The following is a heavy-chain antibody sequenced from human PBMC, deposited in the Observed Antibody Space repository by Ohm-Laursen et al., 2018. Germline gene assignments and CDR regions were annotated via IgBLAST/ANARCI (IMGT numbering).Heavy chain of an antibody. D-gene: IGHD1-26*01. CDR1: VFTVSSNY. J-gene: IGHJ1*01. Sequence: SLRLSCTASVFTVSSNYMSWVRQAPGKGLEWVSVIYSGGSTYYADSVKGRFTISRDNSKNTLYLQMNSLRAEDTAVYYCAREWYSGSIEYYQHWGQGTLVTVSS. V-gene: IGHV3-53*01. CDR2: IYSGGST. CDR3: AREWYSGSIEYYQH.